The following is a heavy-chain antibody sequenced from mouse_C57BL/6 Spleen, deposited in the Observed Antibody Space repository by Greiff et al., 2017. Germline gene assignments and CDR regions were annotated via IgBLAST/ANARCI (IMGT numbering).Heavy chain of an antibody. J-gene: IGHJ2*01. CDR2: ISNGGGST. Sequence: EVQRVESGGGLVQPGGSLKLSCAASGFTFSDYYMYWVRQTPEKRLEWVAYISNGGGSTYYPDTVKGRFTISRDNAKNTLYLQMSRLKSEDTAMYYCARRHYGYDYFDYWGQGTTLTVSS. CDR3: ARRHYGYDYFDY. D-gene: IGHD2-2*01. V-gene: IGHV5-12*01. CDR1: GFTFSDYY.